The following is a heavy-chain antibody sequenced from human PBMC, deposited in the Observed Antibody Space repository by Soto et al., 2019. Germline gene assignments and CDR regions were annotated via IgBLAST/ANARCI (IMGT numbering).Heavy chain of an antibody. D-gene: IGHD5-12*01. V-gene: IGHV3-9*01. CDR2: ISWDSGII. J-gene: IGHJ6*03. CDR1: GITFEDYA. CDR3: AKGGYSGYDTHYYYYYFMDV. Sequence: VQLVESGGGLVQPGRSLRLSCAASGITFEDYAMHWVRQVPGKGLEWVSGISWDSGIIGYADSVKGRFTISRENAKKSLYLQMNSLRGEDTALYYCAKGGYSGYDTHYYYYYFMDVWGKGTTVTVSS.